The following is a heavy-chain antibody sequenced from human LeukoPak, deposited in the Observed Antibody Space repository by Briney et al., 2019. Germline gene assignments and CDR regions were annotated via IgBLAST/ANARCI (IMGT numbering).Heavy chain of an antibody. Sequence: SETLSLTCTVSGGSISSSSYYWGWIRQPPGKGLEWIGSIYYSGSTYYNPSLKSRVTISVDTSKNQFSLKLSSVTGADTAVYYCARRTVTVTNSDYWGQGTLVTVSS. J-gene: IGHJ4*02. CDR3: ARRTVTVTNSDY. V-gene: IGHV4-39*01. D-gene: IGHD4-17*01. CDR1: GGSISSSSYY. CDR2: IYYSGST.